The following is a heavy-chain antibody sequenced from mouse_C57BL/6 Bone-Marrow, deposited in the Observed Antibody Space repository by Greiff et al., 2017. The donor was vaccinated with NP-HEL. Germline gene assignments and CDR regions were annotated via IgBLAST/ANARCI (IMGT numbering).Heavy chain of an antibody. CDR2: ISSGSSTI. Sequence: DVKLVESGGGLVKPGGSLKLSCAASGFTFSDYGMHWVRQAPEKGLEWVAYISSGSSTIYYADTVKGRFTISRDNAKNTLFLQMTSLRSEDTAMYYCARDYYKGNFDVWGTGTTVTVSS. D-gene: IGHD2-12*01. J-gene: IGHJ1*03. CDR3: ARDYYKGNFDV. V-gene: IGHV5-17*01. CDR1: GFTFSDYG.